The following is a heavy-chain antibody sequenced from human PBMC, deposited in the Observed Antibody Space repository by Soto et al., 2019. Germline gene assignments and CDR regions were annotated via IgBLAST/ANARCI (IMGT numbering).Heavy chain of an antibody. CDR3: ARGNSSSWYEYYFDY. Sequence: SETLSLTCAVSGGSISSSNWWSWVRQPPGKGLEWIGEIYHSGSTNYNPSLKSRVTISVDKSKNQFSLKLSSVTAADTAVYYCARGNSSSWYEYYFDYWGQGTLVTVS. V-gene: IGHV4-4*02. CDR1: GGSISSSNW. D-gene: IGHD6-13*01. CDR2: IYHSGST. J-gene: IGHJ4*02.